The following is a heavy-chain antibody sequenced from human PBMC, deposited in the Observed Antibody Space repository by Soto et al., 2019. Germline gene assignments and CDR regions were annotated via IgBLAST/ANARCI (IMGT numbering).Heavy chain of an antibody. Sequence: DVQLLESGGGLIQPGGSLRLSCAASGFACSNFAVNWVRRAPGRGLEWVSAISAARGSTYYADSVKDRVTISRDNSKNPLCLHISSLTADDSASYYCASADSCSSGGCFATVDLWGQGTLVTFSS. V-gene: IGHV3-23*01. CDR3: ASADSCSSGGCFATVDL. J-gene: IGHJ5*02. CDR2: ISAARGST. D-gene: IGHD2-2*01. CDR1: GFACSNFA.